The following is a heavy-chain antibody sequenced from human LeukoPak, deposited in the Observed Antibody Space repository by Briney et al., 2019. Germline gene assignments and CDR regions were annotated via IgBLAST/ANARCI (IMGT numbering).Heavy chain of an antibody. V-gene: IGHV3-74*01. CDR3: VRSLLGSEDY. CDR2: LNSDASTT. Sequence: GGSLRLSCAASGFTFSSYWMHWVRQAPGEGLVWVSRLNSDASTTTYADSVKGRFTISRDNAKNTLYLQMNSLRAEDTAVYYCVRSLLGSEDYWGQGTLVTVSS. CDR1: GFTFSSYW. J-gene: IGHJ4*02.